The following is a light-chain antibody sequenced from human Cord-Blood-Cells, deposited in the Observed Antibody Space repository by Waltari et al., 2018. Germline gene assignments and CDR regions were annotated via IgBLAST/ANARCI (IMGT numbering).Light chain of an antibody. CDR1: NIGSKS. V-gene: IGLV3-21*04. J-gene: IGLJ1*01. CDR3: QVWDSSSDHYV. CDR2: YDS. Sequence: SYVLTQPPSVSVAPGKTARITCGGNNIGSKSVHWYQQKPGQAPVLVIYYDSDRPSESSERFSGSNSGNTAPLTISRVEAGDEADYYWQVWDSSSDHYVFGTGTKVTVL.